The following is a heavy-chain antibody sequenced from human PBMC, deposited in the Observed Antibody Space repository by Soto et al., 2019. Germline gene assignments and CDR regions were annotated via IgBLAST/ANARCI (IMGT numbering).Heavy chain of an antibody. Sequence: GASVKVSCKASGYTFTSYGISWVRQAPGQALEWMGWISAYNGNTNYAQKLQGRVTMTTDTSTSTAYMELRSLRSDDTAVYFCARDQDSSGYYDHEPVYWGQGTLVTVCS. CDR1: GYTFTSYG. CDR2: ISAYNGNT. J-gene: IGHJ4*02. V-gene: IGHV1-18*01. D-gene: IGHD3-22*01. CDR3: ARDQDSSGYYDHEPVY.